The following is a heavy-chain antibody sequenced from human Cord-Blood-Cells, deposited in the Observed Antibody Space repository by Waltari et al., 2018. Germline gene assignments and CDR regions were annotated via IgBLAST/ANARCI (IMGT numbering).Heavy chain of an antibody. CDR1: GGTFSSYA. CDR3: ARGGSDILTGPDAFDI. D-gene: IGHD3-9*01. Sequence: QVQLVQSGAEVKKPGSSVKVSCKASGGTFSSYAISWVRQAPGQGLEWMGGIIPIFGTANYAQKFQGKVTIPADKSTGTAYMGLSSLGSEDTAVYYCARGGSDILTGPDAFDIWGQGTMVTVSS. V-gene: IGHV1-69*06. J-gene: IGHJ3*02. CDR2: IIPIFGTA.